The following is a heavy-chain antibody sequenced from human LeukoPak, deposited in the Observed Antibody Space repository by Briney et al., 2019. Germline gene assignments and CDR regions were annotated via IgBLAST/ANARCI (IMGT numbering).Heavy chain of an antibody. D-gene: IGHD1-14*01. CDR1: GGTFSSYA. V-gene: IGHV1-69*13. J-gene: IGHJ6*03. CDR3: ARGTSEFHYYYMDV. Sequence: SVKVSCKASGGTFSSYAISWVRQAPGQGLEWMGVIFPLFGTTNYAQNFQGRVTITADESTNTAYMEVSSLRSEDTAVYYCARGTSEFHYYYMDVWGKGTTVTVSS. CDR2: IFPLFGTT.